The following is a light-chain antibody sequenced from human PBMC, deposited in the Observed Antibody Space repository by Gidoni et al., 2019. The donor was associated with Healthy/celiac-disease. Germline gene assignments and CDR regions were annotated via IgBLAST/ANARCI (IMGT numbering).Light chain of an antibody. CDR2: DAS. CDR1: QDISNY. J-gene: IGKJ4*01. Sequence: IQMTQSPSSLSASVGDRVTITCQASQDISNYLNWYQQKPGKAPKLLIYDASNLETGVPSRFSGSGSGTDFTFTISSLQPEDIATYYCQQYDNLLITFXGXTKVXIK. V-gene: IGKV1-33*01. CDR3: QQYDNLLIT.